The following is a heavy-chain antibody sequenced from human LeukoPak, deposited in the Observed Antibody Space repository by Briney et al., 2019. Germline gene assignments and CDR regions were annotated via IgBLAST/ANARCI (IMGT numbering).Heavy chain of an antibody. J-gene: IGHJ4*02. CDR3: AIYGDLTHALDY. D-gene: IGHD4-17*01. V-gene: IGHV3-21*01. CDR2: ISSSSSYI. Sequence: GGSLRLSCAASGFTFSSYGMHWVRQAPGKGLEWVSSISSSSSYIYYADSVKGRFTISRDNAKNSLYLQMNSLRAEDTAVYYCAIYGDLTHALDYWGQGTLVTVSS. CDR1: GFTFSSYG.